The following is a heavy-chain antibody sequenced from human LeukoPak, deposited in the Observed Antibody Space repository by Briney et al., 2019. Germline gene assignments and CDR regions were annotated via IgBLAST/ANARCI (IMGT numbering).Heavy chain of an antibody. V-gene: IGHV1-8*02. CDR2: MNPNSGNT. Sequence: GASVKVSCKASGYTFTSYDINWVRQATGQGLEWMGWMNPNSGNTGFAQRFQGRVTMTRNTSINTAYMEMSSLNSEDTAVYYCAREAYCSSTSCYRVGIDYWGQGTLVTVSS. CDR1: GYTFTSYD. J-gene: IGHJ4*02. D-gene: IGHD2-2*01. CDR3: AREAYCSSTSCYRVGIDY.